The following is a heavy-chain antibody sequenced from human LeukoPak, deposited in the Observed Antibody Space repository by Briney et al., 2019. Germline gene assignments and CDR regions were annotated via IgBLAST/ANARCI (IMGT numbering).Heavy chain of an antibody. V-gene: IGHV3-23*01. CDR3: AKDPWTLDGDYGDT. CDR2: ISKSDDRT. D-gene: IGHD4-17*01. CDR1: GFALSDYD. Sequence: GVSPRLSCAASGFALSDYDMTWVRQPPGRGLEWVSSISKSDDRTYYADSVKGRFTISRDNSKNTMYLQMSSLRAEDTAVYYCAKDPWTLDGDYGDTWGQGTLVIVS. J-gene: IGHJ4*02.